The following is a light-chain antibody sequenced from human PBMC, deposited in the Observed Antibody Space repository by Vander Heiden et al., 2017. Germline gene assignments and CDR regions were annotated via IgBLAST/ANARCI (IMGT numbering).Light chain of an antibody. J-gene: IGLJ3*02. Sequence: SVLTQPPSASGTPGQRVTISCSGSSSNIGSNTVNWYQQLPGTAPKLLIYSNNQRPSGVPDRFSGSKSGTSASLAISGLQSEDEADYYCAAWDDSLNGPVFGGGTKRTVL. CDR2: SNN. CDR3: AAWDDSLNGPV. CDR1: SSNIGSNT. V-gene: IGLV1-44*01.